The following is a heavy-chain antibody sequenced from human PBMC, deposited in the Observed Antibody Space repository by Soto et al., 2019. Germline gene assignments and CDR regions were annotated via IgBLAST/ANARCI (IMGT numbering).Heavy chain of an antibody. Sequence: PSETLSLTCAVSCGSISSGGYSWSWIRQPPGKGLEWIGYIYHSGSTYYNPSLKSRVTISVDTSKNQFSLKLSSVTAADTAVYYCARSRHVLRYFDWLSPRDYYYGMDVWGQGTTVTAP. CDR1: CGSISSGGYS. J-gene: IGHJ6*02. CDR3: ARSRHVLRYFDWLSPRDYYYGMDV. CDR2: IYHSGST. D-gene: IGHD3-9*01. V-gene: IGHV4-30-2*02.